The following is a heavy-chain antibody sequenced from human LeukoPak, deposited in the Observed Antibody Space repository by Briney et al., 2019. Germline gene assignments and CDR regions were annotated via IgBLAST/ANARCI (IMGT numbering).Heavy chain of an antibody. CDR2: ISYDGSHK. CDR1: GFTFRNYA. Sequence: GGSLRLSCAASGFTFRNYAMHWVRQGPGKGLEWVAVISYDGSHKYYADSVKGRFTISRDNSKNTLYLQMNSLRAEDTAVYYCARRAGAYSHPYDYWGQGTLVTVSS. CDR3: ARRAGAYSHPYDY. J-gene: IGHJ4*02. V-gene: IGHV3-30*14. D-gene: IGHD4/OR15-4a*01.